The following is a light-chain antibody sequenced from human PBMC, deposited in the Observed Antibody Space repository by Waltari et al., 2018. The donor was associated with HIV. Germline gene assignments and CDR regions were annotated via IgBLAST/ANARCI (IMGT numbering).Light chain of an antibody. CDR1: RSNIGSNT. CDR3: AAWDDSLKGWV. J-gene: IGLJ3*02. V-gene: IGLV1-44*01. CDR2: SNN. Sequence: QSVLTQSPSASGTPGQRVTISCSGSRSNIGSNTVSWYQQLPGTAPKTFIYSNNQRPYGVPGRFSGSKSGTSASLAISGLQSEDEADYYCAAWDDSLKGWVFGGGTKLTVV.